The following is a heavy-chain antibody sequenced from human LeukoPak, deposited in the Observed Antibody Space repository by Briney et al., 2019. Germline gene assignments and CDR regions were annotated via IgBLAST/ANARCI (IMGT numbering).Heavy chain of an antibody. V-gene: IGHV5-51*01. CDR3: ARTHNRGGYNSTPFDY. D-gene: IGHD5-24*01. CDR1: GYSFTSYW. CDR2: IYPGDSDT. J-gene: IGHJ4*02. Sequence: GESLKISCKGSGYSFTSYWIGWVRQMPGKGLEWMGIIYPGDSDTRYSPSFQGQVTISADKSISTAYLQWSSLKASDTAMYYCARTHNRGGYNSTPFDYWGQGTLVTVSS.